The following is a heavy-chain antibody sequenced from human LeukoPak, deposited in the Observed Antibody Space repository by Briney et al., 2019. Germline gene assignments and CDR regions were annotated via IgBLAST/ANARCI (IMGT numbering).Heavy chain of an antibody. CDR3: TRSSGYYGRDMDV. CDR1: SGSISSSGYY. V-gene: IGHV4-39*01. D-gene: IGHD3-22*01. J-gene: IGHJ6*03. CDR2: VYYSGST. Sequence: SETLPLTCTVPSGSISSSGYYWGWIRQPPGKGLEGIGSVYYSGSTYYHPSLKSRVTISVDASKNQFSLKLSSVTAADTAIYYCTRSSGYYGRDMDVWGKGTTVTVSS.